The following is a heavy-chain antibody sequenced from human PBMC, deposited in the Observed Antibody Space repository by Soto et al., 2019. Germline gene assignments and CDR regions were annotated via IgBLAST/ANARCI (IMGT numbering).Heavy chain of an antibody. D-gene: IGHD3-10*01. J-gene: IGHJ4*02. CDR3: AKDLVQFGDLPA. CDR2: ISGSGGST. V-gene: IGHV3-23*01. CDR1: GCTXSNYA. Sequence: GGSLRLSYAVSGCTXSNYAMSWVRQAPGKGLEWVSAISGSGGSTYYADSVKGRFTISRDNSKNTLYLQMNSLRAEDTAVYYCAKDLVQFGDLPAGGQGTLVTVSS.